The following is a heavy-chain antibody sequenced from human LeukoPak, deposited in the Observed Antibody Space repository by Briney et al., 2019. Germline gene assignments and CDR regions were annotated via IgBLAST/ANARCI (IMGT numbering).Heavy chain of an antibody. J-gene: IGHJ4*02. CDR1: GFTFDDYG. CDR3: AKLSVIAVAGTGYFDY. D-gene: IGHD6-19*01. Sequence: GGSLRLSCAASGFTFDDYGMSWVRQAPGKGLEWVSGINWNGGSTYYADSVKGRFTISRDNSKNTLYLQMNSLRAEDTAVYYCAKLSVIAVAGTGYFDYWGQGTLVTVSS. CDR2: INWNGGST. V-gene: IGHV3-20*04.